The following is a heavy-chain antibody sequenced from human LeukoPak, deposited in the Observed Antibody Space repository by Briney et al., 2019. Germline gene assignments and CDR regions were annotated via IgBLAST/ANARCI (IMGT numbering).Heavy chain of an antibody. CDR1: GFSFNNYW. V-gene: IGHV3-7*05. CDR3: ARDYDFWSGYLDY. J-gene: IGHJ4*02. D-gene: IGHD3-3*01. CDR2: IKQDGSER. Sequence: PGGSLRLSCAVSGFSFNNYWMSCVRQAPGKGLEWVANIKQDGSERYYVDSVKGRFSISRDNAKNSLYLQMNSLRAEDTAVYYCARDYDFWSGYLDYWGQGTLVTVSS.